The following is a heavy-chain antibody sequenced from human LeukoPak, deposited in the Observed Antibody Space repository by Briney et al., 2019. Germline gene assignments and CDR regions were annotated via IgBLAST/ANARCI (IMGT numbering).Heavy chain of an antibody. Sequence: GGSLRLSCAASGFTFSSYGMHWVRQAPGKGLEWVSSISSSSSYIYYADSVKGRFTISRDNAKNSLYLQMNSLRAEDTAVYYCARGRPLGANFWVYWGQGTLVTVSS. D-gene: IGHD3-16*01. CDR3: ARGRPLGANFWVY. CDR2: ISSSSSYI. V-gene: IGHV3-21*01. CDR1: GFTFSSYG. J-gene: IGHJ4*02.